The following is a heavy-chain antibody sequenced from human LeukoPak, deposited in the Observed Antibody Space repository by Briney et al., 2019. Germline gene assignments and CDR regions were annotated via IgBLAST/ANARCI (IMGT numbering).Heavy chain of an antibody. J-gene: IGHJ5*02. CDR1: GGSISNYY. CDR3: ASLSSGSYNWFDP. CDR2: IYYSGST. D-gene: IGHD1-26*01. V-gene: IGHV4-59*01. Sequence: SETLSLTCTVSGGSISNYYWNRIRQPPGKGQEWIGYIYYSGSTNYNPSLKSRVTISVDTSNNQFSLKLSSVTAADTAVYYCASLSSGSYNWFDPWGQGALVTVSS.